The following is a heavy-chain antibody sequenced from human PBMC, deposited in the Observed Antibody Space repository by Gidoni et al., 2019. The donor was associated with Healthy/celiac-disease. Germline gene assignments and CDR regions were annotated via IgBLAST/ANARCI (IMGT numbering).Heavy chain of an antibody. J-gene: IGHJ4*02. V-gene: IGHV3-30*18. CDR1: GFTFSSYG. CDR2: ISYDGSNK. D-gene: IGHD2-21*01. Sequence: QVQLVESGGGVVQHGRSLTPPCAASGFTFSSYGMHWVRQVPGKGLEWVAVISYDGSNKYYADSVKGRFTISRDNSKNTLYLQMNSLRAEDTAVYYCAKDRRETIYYFDYWGQGTLVTVSS. CDR3: AKDRRETIYYFDY.